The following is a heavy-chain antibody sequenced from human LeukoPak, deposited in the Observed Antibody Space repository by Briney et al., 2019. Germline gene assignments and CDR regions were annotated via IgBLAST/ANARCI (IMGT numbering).Heavy chain of an antibody. V-gene: IGHV4-4*07. CDR2: IYTSGST. Sequence: SETLSLTCTVSGGSISSYYWSWIRQPAGKGLEWIGRIYTSGSTNYNPSLKSRVTMSVDTSKNQFSLKLSSVTAADTAAYYCAREVKYYYDSSGRTPGHYYYMDVWGKGTTVTVSS. CDR1: GGSISSYY. J-gene: IGHJ6*03. CDR3: AREVKYYYDSSGRTPGHYYYMDV. D-gene: IGHD3-22*01.